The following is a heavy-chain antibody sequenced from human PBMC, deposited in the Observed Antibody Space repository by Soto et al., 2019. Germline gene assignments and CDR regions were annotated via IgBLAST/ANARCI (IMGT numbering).Heavy chain of an antibody. J-gene: IGHJ6*02. CDR1: GYTFTSYD. Sequence: QVQLVQSVAEVKKPGASVKVSCKASGYTFTSYDINWVRQDTGQGLECMGWMNPNSGNTGYAQKFQGRVTMTRNTSISTAYMELSSLRSEDTAVYYCARVSGWLGPGYCIDVWGPGTTVTGSS. CDR2: MNPNSGNT. CDR3: ARVSGWLGPGYCIDV. D-gene: IGHD6-19*01. V-gene: IGHV1-8*01.